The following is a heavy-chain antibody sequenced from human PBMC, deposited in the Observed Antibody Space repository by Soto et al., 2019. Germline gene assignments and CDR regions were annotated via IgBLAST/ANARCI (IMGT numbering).Heavy chain of an antibody. Sequence: GASVKVSWKASGYTFTSYGISWGRQAPGQGLEWMGWISAYNGNTNYAQKLQGRVTMTTDTSTSTAYMELRSLRSDDTAVYYCARVGYDILTGYYPDYWGQGTLVTVSS. CDR2: ISAYNGNT. CDR1: GYTFTSYG. V-gene: IGHV1-18*01. CDR3: ARVGYDILTGYYPDY. J-gene: IGHJ4*02. D-gene: IGHD3-9*01.